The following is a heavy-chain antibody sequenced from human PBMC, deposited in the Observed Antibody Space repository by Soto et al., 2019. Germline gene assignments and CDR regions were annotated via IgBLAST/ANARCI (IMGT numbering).Heavy chain of an antibody. D-gene: IGHD4-17*01. Sequence: PSETLSLTCTVSGGSISSYYWSWIRQPPGKGLEWIGYIYYSGSTNYNPSLKSRVTISVDTSKNQFSLKLSSVTAADTAVYYCARGTVTTAQNLGIPDYWGQGTLVTVSS. J-gene: IGHJ4*02. CDR1: GGSISSYY. V-gene: IGHV4-59*01. CDR3: ARGTVTTAQNLGIPDY. CDR2: IYYSGST.